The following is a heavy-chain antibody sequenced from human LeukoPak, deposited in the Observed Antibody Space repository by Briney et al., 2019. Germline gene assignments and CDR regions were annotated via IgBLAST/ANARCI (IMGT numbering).Heavy chain of an antibody. Sequence: PSETLSLTCAVYGGSFSGYYWSWIRQPPGEGLEWIGEINHSGSTNYNPSLKSRVTISVDTSKNQFSLKLSSVTAADTAVYYCARVTYYYYYMDVWGKGTTVTVSS. V-gene: IGHV4-34*01. CDR1: GGSFSGYY. CDR2: INHSGST. CDR3: ARVTYYYYYMDV. J-gene: IGHJ6*03. D-gene: IGHD2-21*02.